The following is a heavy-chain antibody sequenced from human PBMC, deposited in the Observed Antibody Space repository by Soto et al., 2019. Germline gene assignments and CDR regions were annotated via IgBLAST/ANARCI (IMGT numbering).Heavy chain of an antibody. V-gene: IGHV3-23*01. CDR2: ISGSGGNT. CDR3: AKGVPGIAVAGTGYFQL. D-gene: IGHD6-19*01. CDR1: GFTFSTYA. Sequence: SLRLSCAASGFTFSTYAMSWVRQAPGKGLEWVSAISGSGGNTYYADSVKGRFTISRDNSKNTLYLQMNSLRAEDTAVYYCAKGVPGIAVAGTGYFQLWGQGTLVTVSS. J-gene: IGHJ1*01.